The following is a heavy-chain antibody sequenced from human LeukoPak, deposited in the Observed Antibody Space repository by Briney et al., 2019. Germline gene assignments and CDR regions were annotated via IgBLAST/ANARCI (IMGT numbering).Heavy chain of an antibody. CDR3: ARDSTMVRGVIWDYYYGMDV. J-gene: IGHJ6*01. CDR2: IIPIFGTA. CDR1: GGTFSSYA. D-gene: IGHD3-10*01. Sequence: ASVKVSCKASGGTFSSYAISWVRQAPGQGLEWMGGIIPIFGTANYAQKFQGRVTITADKSTSTAYMELSSLRSEDTAVYYCARDSTMVRGVIWDYYYGMDVWGKGPRSPSPQ. V-gene: IGHV1-69*06.